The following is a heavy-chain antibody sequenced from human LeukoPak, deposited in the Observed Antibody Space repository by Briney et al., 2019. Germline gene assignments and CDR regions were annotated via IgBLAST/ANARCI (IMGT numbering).Heavy chain of an antibody. Sequence: GGSLRLSCAASGFTFSSYWMSWVRQAPGKGLEWVANIKQDGSEKYYVDSVKGRFTISRDNAKNSLYLQMNSLRAEDTAVYYCARDQASAAGTGQINYYYYYMDVRGKGTTVTVSS. CDR3: ARDQASAAGTGQINYYYYYMDV. D-gene: IGHD6-13*01. CDR1: GFTFSSYW. J-gene: IGHJ6*03. CDR2: IKQDGSEK. V-gene: IGHV3-7*01.